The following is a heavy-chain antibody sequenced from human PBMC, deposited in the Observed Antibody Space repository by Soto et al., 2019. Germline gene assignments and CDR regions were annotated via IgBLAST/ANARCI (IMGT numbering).Heavy chain of an antibody. D-gene: IGHD1-26*01. CDR3: AKNQGVELVPLATVDWFDP. V-gene: IGHV3-23*01. CDR2: ISGSGFKK. Sequence: GGSLRLSCAASGFIFENFGMSWVRQAPGKGLEWISSISGSGFKKYYADSVKGRFTISRDNSKSTVYLELNNLSAEDTAVYHCAKNQGVELVPLATVDWFDPWGQGSVVPSPQ. CDR1: GFIFENFG. J-gene: IGHJ5*02.